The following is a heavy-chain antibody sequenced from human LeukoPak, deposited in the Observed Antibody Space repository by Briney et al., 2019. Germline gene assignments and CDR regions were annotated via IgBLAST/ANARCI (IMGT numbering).Heavy chain of an antibody. CDR2: INPSGGST. D-gene: IGHD4-17*01. CDR1: GYTFTSYY. Sequence: GASVKVSCKASGYTFTSYYMHWVRQAPGQGLEWMGIINPSGGSTSYAQKFQGRVTMTRDMSTSTVYMELSSLRSEDTAVYYCARAPTVTTDAFDIWGQGTMVTVSS. J-gene: IGHJ3*02. CDR3: ARAPTVTTDAFDI. V-gene: IGHV1-46*01.